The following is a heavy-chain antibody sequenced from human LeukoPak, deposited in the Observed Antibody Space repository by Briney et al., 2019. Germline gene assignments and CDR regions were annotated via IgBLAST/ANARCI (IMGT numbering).Heavy chain of an antibody. V-gene: IGHV4-59*01. D-gene: IGHD3-10*01. CDR3: ARSNYYGSGSPDY. CDR1: GASISSYY. J-gene: IGHJ4*02. Sequence: SETLSLTCTVSGASISSYYWSWIRQPPGKGLEWIGYIYYTGSTNYNPSLKSRVTISVDTSKKQFSLKLSSVTAADTAVYYCARSNYYGSGSPDYWGQGTLVTVSS. CDR2: IYYTGST.